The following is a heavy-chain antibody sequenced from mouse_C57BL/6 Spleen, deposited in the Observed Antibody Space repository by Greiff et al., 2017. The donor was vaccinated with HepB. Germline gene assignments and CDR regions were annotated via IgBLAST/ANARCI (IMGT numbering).Heavy chain of an antibody. Sequence: EVQLVESGGGLVQPGGSMKLSCAASGFTFSDAWMDWVRQSPEKGLEWVAEIRNKANNHATYYAESVKGRLTISRDDSKSSVYLQMISFIAEDTGIYYCTRSGYYPYYAMDYWGQGTSVTVSS. J-gene: IGHJ4*01. V-gene: IGHV6-6*01. D-gene: IGHD2-3*01. CDR3: TRSGYYPYYAMDY. CDR1: GFTFSDAW. CDR2: IRNKANNHAT.